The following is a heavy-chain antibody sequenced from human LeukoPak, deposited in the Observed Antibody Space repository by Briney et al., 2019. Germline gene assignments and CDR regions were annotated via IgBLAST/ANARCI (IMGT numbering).Heavy chain of an antibody. CDR2: ISSSGSTI. CDR1: GFTFSDYY. CDR3: ARVHSSGWYVY. V-gene: IGHV3-11*04. Sequence: GGSLRLSCAASGFTFSDYYMSWLRQAPGKGLEGVSYISSSGSTIYYADSVKGRFTISRDNAKNSLYMQMNSLRAEDTAVYYCARVHSSGWYVYCGQGTLVTVSS. J-gene: IGHJ4*02. D-gene: IGHD6-19*01.